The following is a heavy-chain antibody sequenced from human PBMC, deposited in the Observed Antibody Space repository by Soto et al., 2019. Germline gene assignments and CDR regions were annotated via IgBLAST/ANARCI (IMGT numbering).Heavy chain of an antibody. CDR1: GYIFSIYW. CDR2: IYPGDSDT. Sequence: GESLKISCKGSGYIFSIYWIGWVRQMPGKGLEWMEIIYPGDSDTRYSPSFQGQVTISADKSISTAYLQWSSLKASDTAMYYCARTSAGGKYYYGMDVWGQVTTVTVSS. V-gene: IGHV5-51*01. CDR3: ARTSAGGKYYYGMDV. D-gene: IGHD6-13*01. J-gene: IGHJ6*02.